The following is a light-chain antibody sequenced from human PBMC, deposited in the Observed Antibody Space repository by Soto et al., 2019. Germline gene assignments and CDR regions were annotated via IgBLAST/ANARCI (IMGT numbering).Light chain of an antibody. J-gene: IGKJ2*01. CDR3: QQYNSYPYT. CDR2: KAS. V-gene: IGKV1-5*03. CDR1: QSIRTW. Sequence: DIQMTQYPSTLSASVGDRVTITCRASQSIRTWLAWYQQKPGKATKLLIYKASTLQSGVPSRFSGSGSGTEFTLTISSLDPDDSATYYCQQYNSYPYTFGQGTKLEIK.